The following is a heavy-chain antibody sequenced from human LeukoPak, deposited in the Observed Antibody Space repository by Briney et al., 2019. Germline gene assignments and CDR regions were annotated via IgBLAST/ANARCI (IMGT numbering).Heavy chain of an antibody. Sequence: ASVKVSCKASGYTLTGYYMHWVRQAPGQGLEWMGWINPNSGGTNYAQKFQGWVTMTRDTSISTAYMELSRLRSDDTAVYYCARGGIVVVPAAHNWFDPWGQGTLVTVSS. D-gene: IGHD2-2*01. V-gene: IGHV1-2*04. CDR3: ARGGIVVVPAAHNWFDP. CDR1: GYTLTGYY. CDR2: INPNSGGT. J-gene: IGHJ5*02.